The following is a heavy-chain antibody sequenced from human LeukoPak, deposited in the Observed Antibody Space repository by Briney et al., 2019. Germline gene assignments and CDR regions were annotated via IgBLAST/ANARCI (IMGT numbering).Heavy chain of an antibody. Sequence: GGSLRLSCAASGFTFDDYAMHWVRQAPGKGLEWVSRINSDGSSTSYADSVKGRFTISRDNAKNTLYLQMNSLRAEDTAVYYCARGQYYYDSSALPGFFDYWGQGTLVTVSS. J-gene: IGHJ4*02. CDR2: INSDGSST. CDR1: GFTFDDYA. CDR3: ARGQYYYDSSALPGFFDY. V-gene: IGHV3-74*01. D-gene: IGHD3-22*01.